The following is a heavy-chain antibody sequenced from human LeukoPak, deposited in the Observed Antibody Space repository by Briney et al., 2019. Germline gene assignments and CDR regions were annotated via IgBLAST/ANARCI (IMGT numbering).Heavy chain of an antibody. V-gene: IGHV3-21*01. J-gene: IGHJ4*02. CDR1: GFTFSSYS. CDR2: ISSSSSYI. CDR3: ARDRDGYNSEASDY. Sequence: KPGGSLRLSCAASGFTFSSYSMNWVRQAPGKGLEWVSSISSSSSYIYYADSVKGRFTISRDNAKNSLYLQMNSLRAEDTAVYYCARDRDGYNSEASDYWIQGTLVTVSS. D-gene: IGHD5-24*01.